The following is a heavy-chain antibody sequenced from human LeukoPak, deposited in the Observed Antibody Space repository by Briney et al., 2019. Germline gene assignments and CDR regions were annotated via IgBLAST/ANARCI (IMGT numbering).Heavy chain of an antibody. J-gene: IGHJ5*02. CDR1: GYSFTSYW. D-gene: IGHD2-15*01. CDR3: ARQYCSGGSCYPNWFDP. V-gene: IGHV5-10-1*01. CDR2: IDPSDSYT. Sequence: GESLKISCKGSGYSFTSYWISWVRQMPGKGLEWMGRIDPSDSYTNYSPSFQGHVTISADKSISTAYLQWSSLKASDTAMYYCARQYCSGGSCYPNWFDPWGQRTLVTVSS.